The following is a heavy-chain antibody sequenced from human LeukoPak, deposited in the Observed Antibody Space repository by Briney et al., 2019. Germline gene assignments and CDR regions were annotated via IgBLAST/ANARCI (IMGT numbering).Heavy chain of an antibody. V-gene: IGHV1-69*13. Sequence: WASVKASCKASRGTFSSYAISWVRQAPGQGLEWMGGIIPIFGTANYAQKFQGRVTITADESTSTAYMELSSLRSEDTAVYYCARDARHRYCSSTSCYRGWLDPWGQGTLVTVSS. CDR2: IIPIFGTA. J-gene: IGHJ5*02. CDR1: RGTFSSYA. D-gene: IGHD2-2*01. CDR3: ARDARHRYCSSTSCYRGWLDP.